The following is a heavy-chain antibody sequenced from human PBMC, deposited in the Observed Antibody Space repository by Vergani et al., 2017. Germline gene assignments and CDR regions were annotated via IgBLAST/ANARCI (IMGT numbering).Heavy chain of an antibody. CDR2: ISSSSSYI. CDR3: ARGLFSGWYLGPGFSESDY. Sequence: VQLVESGGGVVQPGRSLRLSCAASGFTFSSYSMNWVRQAPGKGLEWVSSISSSSSYIYYADSVKGRFTISRDNAKNSLYLQMNSLRAEDTAVYYCARGLFSGWYLGPGFSESDYWGQGTLVTVSS. CDR1: GFTFSSYS. D-gene: IGHD6-19*01. V-gene: IGHV3-21*01. J-gene: IGHJ4*02.